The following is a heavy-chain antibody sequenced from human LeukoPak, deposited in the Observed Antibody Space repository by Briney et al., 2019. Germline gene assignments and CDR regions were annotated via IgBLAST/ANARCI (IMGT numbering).Heavy chain of an antibody. CDR3: ARRLVAVPGNYFDY. V-gene: IGHV5-51*01. Sequence: GESLKISCKTSGYTFSNFWIGWVRQMPGKGLEWMGIIYPGDSDIKYSPSFQGQVTISADKSISTAFLQWSSLKASDTAMYYCARRLVAVPGNYFDYWGQGTLVTVSS. D-gene: IGHD5-12*01. CDR2: IYPGDSDI. CDR1: GYTFSNFW. J-gene: IGHJ4*02.